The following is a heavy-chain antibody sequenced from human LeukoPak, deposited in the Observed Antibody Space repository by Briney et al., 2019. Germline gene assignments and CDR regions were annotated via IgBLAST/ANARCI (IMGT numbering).Heavy chain of an antibody. Sequence: ASVKVSCKPSGYTFTSYDINWVRQATGQGLEWMGRMNPNSGNTGYAQKFQGRVTMTRNTSISTAYMELSSLRSEDTAVYYCARKRTVAAGKGLNWFDPWGQGTLVTVSS. CDR3: ARKRTVAAGKGLNWFDP. CDR2: MNPNSGNT. CDR1: GYTFTSYD. J-gene: IGHJ5*02. D-gene: IGHD6-13*01. V-gene: IGHV1-8*01.